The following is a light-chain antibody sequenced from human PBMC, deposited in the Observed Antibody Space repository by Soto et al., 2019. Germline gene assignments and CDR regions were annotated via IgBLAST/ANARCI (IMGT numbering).Light chain of an antibody. CDR2: GAS. Sequence: DIVLTQSPGTLSLSPGEGATLSCRASQSLTNVFLAWYQQKPGQAPRLLIYGASTRATGIPARFSGSGSGTEFTLTISSLQSEDFAVYYCQQYHHWPPVTFGQGTKVDIK. V-gene: IGKV3-15*01. J-gene: IGKJ1*01. CDR3: QQYHHWPPVT. CDR1: QSLTNV.